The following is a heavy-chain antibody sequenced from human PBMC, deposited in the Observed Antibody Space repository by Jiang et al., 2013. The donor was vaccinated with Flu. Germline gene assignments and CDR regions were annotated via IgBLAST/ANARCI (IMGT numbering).Heavy chain of an antibody. J-gene: IGHJ4*02. Sequence: GAEVKKPGESLRISCKGSGYSFTSNWISWVRQMAGKGLEWMGRIDPSDSYTNYGPSFQGHVTISVDKSISTSYLQWSSLKASDTAIYYCVRHHAERHLDHWGQGTLVTVSS. D-gene: IGHD2-2*01. V-gene: IGHV5-10-1*01. CDR2: IDPSDSYT. CDR3: VRHHAERHLDH. CDR1: GYSFTSNW.